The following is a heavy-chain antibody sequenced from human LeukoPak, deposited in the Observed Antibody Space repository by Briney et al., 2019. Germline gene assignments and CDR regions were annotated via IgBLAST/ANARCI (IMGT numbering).Heavy chain of an antibody. D-gene: IGHD3-3*01. J-gene: IGHJ5*02. V-gene: IGHV3-33*01. CDR2: IWYDGSNK. Sequence: GGSLRLSCAASGFTFSSYGMHWVRQAPGKGLEWVAVIWYDGSNKYYADSVKGRFTISRDNAKNSLYLQMNSLRAEDTAVYYCARLFPIFGVVIRGWFDPWGQGTLVTVSS. CDR1: GFTFSSYG. CDR3: ARLFPIFGVVIRGWFDP.